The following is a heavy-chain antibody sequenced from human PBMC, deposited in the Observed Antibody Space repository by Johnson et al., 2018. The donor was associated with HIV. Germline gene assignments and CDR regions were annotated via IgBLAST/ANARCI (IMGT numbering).Heavy chain of an antibody. V-gene: IGHV3-13*01. CDR2: IGTAGDT. D-gene: IGHD2-8*01. CDR3: ARGDPPNGCNI. Sequence: VQLVESGGGLVQPGGSLRLSCAASGFTFSSYDMHWVRQATGKGLEWVSAIGTAGDTYYPGSVKGRFTISRDNSKNTLYLQMDSLRAEDTAVYYCARGDPPNGCNIGGRGTVVTGSS. J-gene: IGHJ3*02. CDR1: GFTFSSYD.